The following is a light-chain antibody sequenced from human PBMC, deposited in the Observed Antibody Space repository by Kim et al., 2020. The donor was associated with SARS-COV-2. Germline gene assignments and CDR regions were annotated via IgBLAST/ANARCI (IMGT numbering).Light chain of an antibody. J-gene: IGKJ5*01. CDR1: QNVYNY. Sequence: DIQMTQSPSSLSASVGDRVTITCRASQNVYNYLNWYQHKPGKAPKLLIYAASSLQSGVPSRFSGSGSGTEFTLTISSLQPEDFASYYCQQHNTYPITFGQGTRLEIK. V-gene: IGKV1-39*01. CDR3: QQHNTYPIT. CDR2: AAS.